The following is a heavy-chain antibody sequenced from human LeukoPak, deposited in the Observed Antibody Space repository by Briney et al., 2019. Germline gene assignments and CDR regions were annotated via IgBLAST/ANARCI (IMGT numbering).Heavy chain of an antibody. Sequence: PSETLSLTCTVSGGSISSYYWNWIRQPPGKGLEWIGYIYYSGSTNYNPSLKSRVTISLDTSKNLFSLRLNSMTAADTAVYYCARERVVSVAGTRARWFDPWGQGTLVTVSS. CDR3: ARERVVSVAGTRARWFDP. V-gene: IGHV4-59*01. CDR2: IYYSGST. CDR1: GGSISSYY. J-gene: IGHJ5*02. D-gene: IGHD6-19*01.